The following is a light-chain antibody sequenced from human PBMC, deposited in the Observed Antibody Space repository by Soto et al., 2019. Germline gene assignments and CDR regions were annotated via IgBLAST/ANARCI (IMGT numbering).Light chain of an antibody. CDR3: QQRSNWPSIT. V-gene: IGKV3-11*01. CDR1: QSVSSY. CDR2: DAS. J-gene: IGKJ5*01. Sequence: EIVLTQSPATLALSPGERATLSCRASQSVSSYLAWYQQKPGQAPRLLISDASNRATGIPVRFSGSGFGTDLTLTISSLEAEDSAVYYCQQRSNWPSITFGQGTRLEIK.